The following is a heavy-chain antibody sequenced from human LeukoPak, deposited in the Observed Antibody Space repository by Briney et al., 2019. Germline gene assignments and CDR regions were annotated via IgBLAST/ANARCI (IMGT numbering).Heavy chain of an antibody. CDR1: GGTFSSYA. CDR3: ARDAYYYDSSGYPFDY. D-gene: IGHD3-22*01. V-gene: IGHV1-69*04. Sequence: SVKVSCKASGGTFSSYAISWVRQAPGQGLEWMRRIIPILGIANYAQKFQGRVTITADKSTSTAYMELSSLRSEDTAVYYCARDAYYYDSSGYPFDYWGQGTLVTVSS. CDR2: IIPILGIA. J-gene: IGHJ4*02.